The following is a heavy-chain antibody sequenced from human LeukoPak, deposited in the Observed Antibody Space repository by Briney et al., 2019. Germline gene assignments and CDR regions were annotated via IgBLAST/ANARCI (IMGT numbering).Heavy chain of an antibody. Sequence: GASVKVSCKASGYTFSSYDINWVRQATGQGLEWMGWMNPNSGNTGYAQKFQGRVTMTRNTSISTAYMELSSLRSEDTAVYYCAGAHAGDVAEYYYGSGSSVFGYYYYYMDVWGKGTTVTISS. J-gene: IGHJ6*03. D-gene: IGHD3-10*01. CDR3: AGAHAGDVAEYYYGSGSSVFGYYYYYMDV. CDR2: MNPNSGNT. V-gene: IGHV1-8*02. CDR1: GYTFSSYD.